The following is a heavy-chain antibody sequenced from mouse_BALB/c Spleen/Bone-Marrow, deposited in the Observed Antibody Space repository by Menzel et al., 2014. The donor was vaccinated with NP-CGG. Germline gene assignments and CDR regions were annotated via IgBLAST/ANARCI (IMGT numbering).Heavy chain of an antibody. J-gene: IGHJ4*01. D-gene: IGHD1-1*01. V-gene: IGHV5-6-5*01. CDR2: ISSGGST. Sequence: EVQRVESGGDLVKPGGSLKLSCAASGFTFSTYALSWVRPTPEKSLEWVASISSGGSTYYSDSVKGRFTIARDNARNILYLQMNSLRSEDTAMYYCAREGYGSSYVGAMDYWGQGTSVTVSS. CDR1: GFTFSTYA. CDR3: AREGYGSSYVGAMDY.